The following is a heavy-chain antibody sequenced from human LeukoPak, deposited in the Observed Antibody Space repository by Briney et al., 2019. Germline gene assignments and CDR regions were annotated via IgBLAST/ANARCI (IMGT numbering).Heavy chain of an antibody. J-gene: IGHJ4*02. CDR3: AKDRLFIAVAGTSDY. V-gene: IGHV3-23*01. CDR1: GFTFSSYA. CDR2: ISGSGGST. D-gene: IGHD6-19*01. Sequence: GGSLRLSCAASGFTFSSYALSWVRQAPGKGLEWVSVISGSGGSTYYADSVKGRFTISRDNSKNTLYLQMNSLRAEDTAVYYCAKDRLFIAVAGTSDYWGQGTLVTVSS.